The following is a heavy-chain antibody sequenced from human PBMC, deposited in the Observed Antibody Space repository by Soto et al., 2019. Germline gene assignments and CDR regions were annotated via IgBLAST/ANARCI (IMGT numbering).Heavy chain of an antibody. Sequence: LSVSCAASGLTFLNSPLAWVPRAPGGGLEGVAVICVRGRITNYAVSVKGRFTISRDSTKNTLYLQMSSLRAEDTAVYYCARDTGLGGSGSYYKRGCFDYWGQGTLVTVSS. CDR1: GLTFLNSP. D-gene: IGHD3-10*01. V-gene: IGHV3-23*01. CDR2: ICVRGRIT. CDR3: ARDTGLGGSGSYYKRGCFDY. J-gene: IGHJ4*02.